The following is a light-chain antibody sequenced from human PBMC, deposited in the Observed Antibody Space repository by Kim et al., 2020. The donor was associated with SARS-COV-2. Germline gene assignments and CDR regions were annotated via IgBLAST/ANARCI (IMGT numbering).Light chain of an antibody. Sequence: GQSLTISCTGTSRDVGSYSLVSWYQQNPGKAPKLMIYEVSKRPSGVSNRFSGSKSGNTASLTISGLQAEDEADYYCCSYAGSSDVVFGGGTKVTVL. J-gene: IGLJ2*01. CDR1: SRDVGSYSL. CDR3: CSYAGSSDVV. CDR2: EVS. V-gene: IGLV2-23*02.